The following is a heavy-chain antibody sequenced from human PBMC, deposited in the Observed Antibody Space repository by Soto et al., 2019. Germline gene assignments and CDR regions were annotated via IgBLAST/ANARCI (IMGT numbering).Heavy chain of an antibody. CDR2: ISNDGNTR. CDR3: AKDREDTAMTLDY. J-gene: IGHJ4*02. D-gene: IGHD5-18*01. CDR1: GFTFRSHG. Sequence: QVQLVESGGGVVQPGRSLRLSCVVSGFTFRSHGMHWVRQAPGKGLEWLAVISNDGNTRYYADSVKGRFTISRDNSRDTLNLQMTTLRPEDKAVYYCAKDREDTAMTLDYWGQGTLVTVSS. V-gene: IGHV3-30*18.